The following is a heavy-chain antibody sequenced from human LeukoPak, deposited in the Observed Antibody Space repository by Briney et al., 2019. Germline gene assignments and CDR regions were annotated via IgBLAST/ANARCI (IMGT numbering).Heavy chain of an antibody. CDR3: AKEEQWPYYFDY. CDR1: GFTFSNYW. J-gene: IGHJ4*02. V-gene: IGHV3-74*01. CDR2: INPDGSTT. Sequence: GGSLRLSCAASGFTFSNYWMHWVRQDPGKGLVWVSFINPDGSTTYYADSVKGRFTISRDNSKNTLYLQMNSLRAEDTAVYYCAKEEQWPYYFDYWGQGTLVTVSS. D-gene: IGHD6-19*01.